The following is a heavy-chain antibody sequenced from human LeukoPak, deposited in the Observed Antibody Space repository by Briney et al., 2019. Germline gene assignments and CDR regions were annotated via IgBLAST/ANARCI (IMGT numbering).Heavy chain of an antibody. CDR1: GFTFSSYA. V-gene: IGHV3-23*01. CDR2: ISGSGGST. CDR3: ARDLGGIAAIFPPDAFDI. D-gene: IGHD6-13*01. J-gene: IGHJ3*02. Sequence: PGGSLRLSCAASGFTFSSYAMSWVRQAPGKGLEWVSAISGSGGSTYYADSVKGRFTISRDNAKNSLYLQMNSLRAEDTAVYYCARDLGGIAAIFPPDAFDIWGQGTMVTVSS.